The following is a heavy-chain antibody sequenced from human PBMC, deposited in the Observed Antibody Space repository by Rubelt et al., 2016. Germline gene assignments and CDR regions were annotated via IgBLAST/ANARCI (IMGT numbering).Heavy chain of an antibody. CDR3: AIAAAAYDY. V-gene: IGHV4-34*01. Sequence: WSWIRQPPGKGLEWIGEINHSGSTNYNPSLKSRVTISVDTSKNQFSLKLSSVTAADTAVYYCAIAAAAYDYWGQGTLVTVSS. J-gene: IGHJ4*02. D-gene: IGHD6-13*01. CDR2: INHSGST.